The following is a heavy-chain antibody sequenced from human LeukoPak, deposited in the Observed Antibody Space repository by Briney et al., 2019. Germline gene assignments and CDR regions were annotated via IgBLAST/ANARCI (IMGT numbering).Heavy chain of an antibody. V-gene: IGHV4-4*07. Sequence: SETLSLTCTVSGGSISSHYWSWVRQPARKGLEWIGRIYISGSSSYNPSLKSRVTMSVDASKNQFSLKLSSVTAADPAVYYWARIVSVHAFDIWGQGTMVTVSS. J-gene: IGHJ3*02. CDR1: GGSISSHY. CDR2: IYISGSS. D-gene: IGHD2-15*01. CDR3: ARIVSVHAFDI.